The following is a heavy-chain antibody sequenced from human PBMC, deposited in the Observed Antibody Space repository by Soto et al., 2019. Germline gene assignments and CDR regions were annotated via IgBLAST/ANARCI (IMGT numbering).Heavy chain of an antibody. V-gene: IGHV3-48*02. D-gene: IGHD1-1*01. J-gene: IGHJ5*02. CDR3: ARDIKNWNDLQNNWFDP. CDR1: GFTFSSYS. CDR2: ISSSSSTI. Sequence: EVQLVESGGGLVQPGGSLRLSCAASGFTFSSYSMNWVRQAPGKGLEWVSYISSSSSTIYYADSVKGRFTISRDNAKNSLYLQMNSLRDEDTAVYYCARDIKNWNDLQNNWFDPWGQGTLVTVSS.